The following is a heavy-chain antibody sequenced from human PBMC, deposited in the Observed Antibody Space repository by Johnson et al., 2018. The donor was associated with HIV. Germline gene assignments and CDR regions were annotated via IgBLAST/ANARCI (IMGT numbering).Heavy chain of an antibody. CDR1: GFTFDDYA. CDR3: AKDATLQDGTGAFDI. J-gene: IGHJ3*02. Sequence: VQLVESGGGLVQPGRSLRLSCAASGFTFDDYAMHWVRQAPGKGLEWVSGISGSGGSKYYADSVKGRFTISRDNSKNTLYLQMNSLRAEDTAVYYCAKDATLQDGTGAFDIWGQGTMVTVSS. CDR2: ISGSGGSK. V-gene: IGHV3-9*01. D-gene: IGHD1-1*01.